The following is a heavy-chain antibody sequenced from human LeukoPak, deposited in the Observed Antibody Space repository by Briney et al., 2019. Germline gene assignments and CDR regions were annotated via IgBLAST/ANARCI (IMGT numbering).Heavy chain of an antibody. D-gene: IGHD6-6*01. CDR3: ARSPTRAIAARVYWYFDL. J-gene: IGHJ2*01. Sequence: SETLSLTCAVYGGSFSGYYWSWIRQPPGKGLEWIGEINHSGRTNYNPSLKSRVTISVDTSKNQFSLKLSSVTAADTAVYYCARSPTRAIAARVYWYFDLWGRGTLVTVSS. V-gene: IGHV4-34*01. CDR2: INHSGRT. CDR1: GGSFSGYY.